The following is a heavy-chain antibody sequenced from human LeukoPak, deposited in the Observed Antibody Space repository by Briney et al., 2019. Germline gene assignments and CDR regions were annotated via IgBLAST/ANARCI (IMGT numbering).Heavy chain of an antibody. CDR3: AREIVRGHYYYGMDV. J-gene: IGHJ6*02. CDR2: IYTSGST. CDR1: GVPISSYY. Sequence: SETLSLTCTVSGVPISSYYWSWIRQPAGKGLEWIGRIYTSGSTNYNPSLKSRVTMSVDTSKNQFSLKLSSVTAADTAVYYCAREIVRGHYYYGMDVWGQGTTVTVSS. D-gene: IGHD2-21*01. V-gene: IGHV4-4*07.